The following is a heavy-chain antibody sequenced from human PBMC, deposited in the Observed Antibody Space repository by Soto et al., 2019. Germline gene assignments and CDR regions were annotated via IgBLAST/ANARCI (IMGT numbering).Heavy chain of an antibody. V-gene: IGHV4-39*01. CDR2: IYYSGST. J-gene: IGHJ4*02. D-gene: IGHD6-19*01. CDR1: GGSISSSSYY. Sequence: QLQLQESGPGLVKPSETLSLTCTVSGGSISSSSYYWGWIRQPPGKGLEWIGSIYYSGSTYYNPSLKSRVTISVDTSKNQFSLKLSSVTAADTAVYYCVSSEYSSGWYYFDYWGQGTLVTVSS. CDR3: VSSEYSSGWYYFDY.